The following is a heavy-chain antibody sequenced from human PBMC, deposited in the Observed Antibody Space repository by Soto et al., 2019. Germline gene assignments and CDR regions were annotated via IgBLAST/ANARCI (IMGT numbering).Heavy chain of an antibody. CDR3: ARGHYDILTGYYIDY. CDR2: IYYSGST. J-gene: IGHJ4*02. D-gene: IGHD3-9*01. CDR1: GGSISSYY. V-gene: IGHV4-59*01. Sequence: SETLSLTCTVSGGSISSYYWSWIRQPPGKGLEWIGYIYYSGSTNYNPSLKSRVTISVDTSKNQISLKLSSVTAADTAVYYCARGHYDILTGYYIDYWGQGTLVTVSS.